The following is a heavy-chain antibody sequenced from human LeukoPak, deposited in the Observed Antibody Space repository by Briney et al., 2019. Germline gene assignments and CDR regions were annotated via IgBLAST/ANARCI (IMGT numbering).Heavy chain of an antibody. CDR1: GGSFSGYY. CDR3: ARFAPDIIAEAGTVPDAGLERYYFDY. CDR2: INHSGST. V-gene: IGHV4-34*01. J-gene: IGHJ4*02. Sequence: SETLSLTCAVYGGSFSGYYWSWIRQPPGKGLEWIGEINHSGSTNYNPSLKSRVTISVDTSKNQSSLKLSSVTAADTAVYYCARFAPDIIAEAGTVPDAGLERYYFDYWGQGTLVTVSS. D-gene: IGHD6-19*01.